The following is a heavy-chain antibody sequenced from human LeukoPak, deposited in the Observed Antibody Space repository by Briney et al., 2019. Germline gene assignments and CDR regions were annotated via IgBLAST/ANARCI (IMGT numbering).Heavy chain of an antibody. CDR1: GYTFTSYY. D-gene: IGHD1-26*01. J-gene: IGHJ3*02. Sequence: ASVKVSCKASGYTFTSYYMHWVRQAPGQGLEWMGIINPSGGSTSYAQKFQGRVTMTRDTSTGTVYMELSSLRSEDTAVYYCARARIVGATMFNLSIWGQGTMVTVSS. CDR2: INPSGGST. V-gene: IGHV1-46*01. CDR3: ARARIVGATMFNLSI.